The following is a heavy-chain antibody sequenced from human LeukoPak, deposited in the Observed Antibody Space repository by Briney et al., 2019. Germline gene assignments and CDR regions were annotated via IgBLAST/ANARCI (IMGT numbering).Heavy chain of an antibody. J-gene: IGHJ4*02. CDR1: GGTFSSYA. D-gene: IGHD3-22*01. CDR2: IIPIFGTA. Sequence: GASVKVSCKASGGTFSSYAISWVRQAPGQGLEWMGGIIPIFGTANYAQKFKCRVTITTDESTSTAYMELSSLRSEDTAVYHCARDQGGYYDSSGYFDYWGQGTLVTVPS. V-gene: IGHV1-69*05. CDR3: ARDQGGYYDSSGYFDY.